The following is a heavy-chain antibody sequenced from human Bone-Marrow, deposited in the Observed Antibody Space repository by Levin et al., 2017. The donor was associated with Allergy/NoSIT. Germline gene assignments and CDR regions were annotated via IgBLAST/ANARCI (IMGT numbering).Heavy chain of an antibody. CDR1: GFTFENHG. D-gene: IGHD4-11*01. J-gene: IGHJ4*02. CDR3: ARTSGNHSNDFDS. V-gene: IGHV3-30*03. Sequence: GGSLRLSCVGSGFTFENHGIHWVRQAPGKGLEWVSVLSYDGTTEYYADSVKGRLTMSRDNSKNTVYLQIESLRPEDTAVYYCARTSGNHSNDFDSWGPGVLVTVSS. CDR2: LSYDGTTE.